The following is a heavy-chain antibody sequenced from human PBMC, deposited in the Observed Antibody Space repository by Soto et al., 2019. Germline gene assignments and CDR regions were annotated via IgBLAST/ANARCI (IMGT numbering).Heavy chain of an antibody. CDR2: IYYSGST. CDR3: ARHGGIVVVVAATRGNNWFDP. V-gene: IGHV4-39*01. CDR1: GGSISSSSYY. Sequence: QLQLQESGPGLVKPSETLSLTCTVSGGSISSSSYYWGWIRQPPGKGLEWIGRIYYSGSTYYNPSLKSRVTISVDTSKNQFSLKLSSVTAADTAVYYCARHGGIVVVVAATRGNNWFDPWGQGTLVTVSS. J-gene: IGHJ5*02. D-gene: IGHD2-15*01.